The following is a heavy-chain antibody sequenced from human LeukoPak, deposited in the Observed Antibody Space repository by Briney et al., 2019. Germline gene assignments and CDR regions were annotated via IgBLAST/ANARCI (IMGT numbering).Heavy chain of an antibody. CDR3: KGMTYYYDSSGYYFDAFDI. D-gene: IGHD3-22*01. Sequence: SETLSLTCTVSGGSISSGSYYWGWIRQPPGKGLEWIGSIYYSGSTYYNPSLKSRVTISVDTSKNQFSLKLSSVTAADTAVYYCKGMTYYYDSSGYYFDAFDIWGQGTMVTVSS. V-gene: IGHV4-39*07. CDR1: GGSISSGSYY. CDR2: IYYSGST. J-gene: IGHJ3*02.